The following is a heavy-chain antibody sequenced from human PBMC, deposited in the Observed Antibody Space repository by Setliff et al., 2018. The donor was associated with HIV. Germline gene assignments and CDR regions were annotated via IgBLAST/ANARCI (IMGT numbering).Heavy chain of an antibody. CDR1: GYSFSRFS. CDR3: ARDSSEYFDFSSGEFHYMDV. CDR2: INTNSWIP. D-gene: IGHD3-3*01. Sequence: ASVKVSCKASGYSFSRFSINWVRQAPGHGLEWMGWINTNSWIPTYAQGFTGRFVFPLNTTVRTAYLEISDLRADDTGVYYCARDSSEYFDFSSGEFHYMDVWGKGTTVTVSS. J-gene: IGHJ6*03. V-gene: IGHV7-4-1*02.